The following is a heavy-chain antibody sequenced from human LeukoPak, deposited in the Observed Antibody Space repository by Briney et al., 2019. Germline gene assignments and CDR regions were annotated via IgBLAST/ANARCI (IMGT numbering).Heavy chain of an antibody. Sequence: GGSLRLSCAASGFTFSSYWMSWVRQAPGKGLEWVANIKQDGSEKYYVDSVKGRFTISRDNAKNSLYLQMNSLRAEDTAVYYCAREPVRLTTVIHYVFDYWGQGTLVTVSS. V-gene: IGHV3-7*01. CDR3: AREPVRLTTVIHYVFDY. CDR2: IKQDGSEK. D-gene: IGHD4-11*01. J-gene: IGHJ4*02. CDR1: GFTFSSYW.